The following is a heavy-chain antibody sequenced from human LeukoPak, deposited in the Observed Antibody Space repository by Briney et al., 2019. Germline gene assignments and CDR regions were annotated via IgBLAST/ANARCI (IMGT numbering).Heavy chain of an antibody. CDR1: GFPFSDYA. V-gene: IGHV3-21*01. CDR3: ARAVQGVTLDH. D-gene: IGHD3-10*01. Sequence: KPGGSLRLSCAASGFPFSDYAMNWVRQAPGKGLEWVSSVRSGGDHIYYADSVKGRFTISRDNSKNTLYVQMNSLRVEDTAVYYCARAVQGVTLDHWGQGTLVTVSS. J-gene: IGHJ4*02. CDR2: VRSGGDHI.